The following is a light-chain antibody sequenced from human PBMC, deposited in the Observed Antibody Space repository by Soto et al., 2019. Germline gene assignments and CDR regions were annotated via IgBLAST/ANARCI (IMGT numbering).Light chain of an antibody. CDR1: RRDVGGYMY. CDR3: SSFTASSTLV. Sequence: QSALTQPASVPGSPGQSITLSCTGTRRDVGGYMYVSWYQQHPGKAPKLMIYDVSNRPSGVSNRFSGSKFGNTASLTISGLQAEDEGDYYCSSFTASSTLVFGGGTKLTVL. V-gene: IGLV2-14*03. J-gene: IGLJ3*02. CDR2: DVS.